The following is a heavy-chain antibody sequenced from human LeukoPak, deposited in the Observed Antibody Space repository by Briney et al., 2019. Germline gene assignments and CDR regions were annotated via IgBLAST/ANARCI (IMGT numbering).Heavy chain of an antibody. CDR3: ARSPKTTVVRTRGGDAFDI. J-gene: IGHJ3*02. CDR2: SYHSGST. CDR1: GGSISSGGYS. D-gene: IGHD4-23*01. V-gene: IGHV4-30-2*01. Sequence: SQTLSLTCAVSGGSISSGGYSWSWLRQPPGKGLEWIGYSYHSGSTYYNPSLKSRVTISVDRSKSQFSLKLSSVTAADTAVYYCARSPKTTVVRTRGGDAFDIWGQGTMVTVSS.